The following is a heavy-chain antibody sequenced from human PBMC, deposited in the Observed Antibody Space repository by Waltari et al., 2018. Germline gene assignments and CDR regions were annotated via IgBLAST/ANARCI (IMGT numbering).Heavy chain of an antibody. CDR1: DYTFTNYG. CDR2: ISGYNGDT. J-gene: IGHJ6*02. D-gene: IGHD2-2*01. CDR3: TRDSCTTTTCSYYYYGMDV. Sequence: QAQLVQSGAEVKKPGASVKVSCKASDYTFTNYGISWVRQAPGQGLEWMGGISGYNGDTKYAQNFKGRVTMTTDTSTSTAYMELRSLRSDDTAVYYCTRDSCTTTTCSYYYYGMDVWGQGTTVTVSS. V-gene: IGHV1-18*01.